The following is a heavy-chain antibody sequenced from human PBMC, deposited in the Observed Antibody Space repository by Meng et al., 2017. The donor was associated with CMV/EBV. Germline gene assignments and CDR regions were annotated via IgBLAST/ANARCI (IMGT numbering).Heavy chain of an antibody. CDR1: GFTFSSYG. D-gene: IGHD5-24*01. Sequence: GESLKISCAASGFTFSSYGMHWVRQAPGKGLEWVAFIRYDGSNKYYADSVKGRFTISRDNSKNSLYLQMNSLRAEDTAVYYCASGRGWLQPAVAFDIWGQGTMVTVSS. CDR2: IRYDGSNK. V-gene: IGHV3-30*02. J-gene: IGHJ3*02. CDR3: ASGRGWLQPAVAFDI.